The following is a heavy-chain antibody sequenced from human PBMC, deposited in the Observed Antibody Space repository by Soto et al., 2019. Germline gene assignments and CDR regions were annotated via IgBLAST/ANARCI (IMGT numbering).Heavy chain of an antibody. V-gene: IGHV1-24*01. D-gene: IGHD2-2*01. CDR2: FDPEDGET. Sequence: ASVKVSFKVSGYTLTELSMHWVRQAPGKGLEWMGGFDPEDGETIYAQKFQGRVTMTEDTSTDTAYMELSSLRSEDTAVYYCATLGYCSSTSCYYYYGMDVWGQGTTVTVSS. CDR3: ATLGYCSSTSCYYYYGMDV. CDR1: GYTLTELS. J-gene: IGHJ6*02.